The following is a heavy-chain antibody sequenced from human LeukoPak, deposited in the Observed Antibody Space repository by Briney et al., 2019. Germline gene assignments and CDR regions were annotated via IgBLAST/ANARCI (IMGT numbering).Heavy chain of an antibody. J-gene: IGHJ4*02. CDR2: IIPIFGTA. Sequence: SVKVSCKASGCTFSSYAISWVRQAPGQGLEWMGGIIPIFGTANYAQKFQGRVTITTDESTSTAYMELSSLRSEDTAVYYCARDVSSGYYYDLDYWGQGTLVTVSS. V-gene: IGHV1-69*05. D-gene: IGHD3-22*01. CDR1: GCTFSSYA. CDR3: ARDVSSGYYYDLDY.